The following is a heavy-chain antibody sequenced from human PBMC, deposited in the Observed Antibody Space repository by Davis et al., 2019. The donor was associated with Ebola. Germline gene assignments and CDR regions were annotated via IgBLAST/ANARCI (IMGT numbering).Heavy chain of an antibody. J-gene: IGHJ4*02. D-gene: IGHD3-3*01. V-gene: IGHV3-11*05. CDR3: AKDHPAYYDFWSGYYDY. Sequence: SVKGRSTISRDNAKNSLYLQMNSLRAEDTAVYYCAKDHPAYYDFWSGYYDYWGQGTLVTVSS.